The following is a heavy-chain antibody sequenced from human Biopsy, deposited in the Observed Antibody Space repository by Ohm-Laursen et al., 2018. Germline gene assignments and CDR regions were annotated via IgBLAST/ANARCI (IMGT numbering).Heavy chain of an antibody. Sequence: SLRLSCTASGFTFSIYGMHWVRQAPGKGLEWVAVIWYDGSNKYYADSVKGRFTISRDDPKNTLYLQMNSLRAEDTAVYYCAREGDDSSGYSPHYFDYWGQGTLVTVSS. CDR1: GFTFSIYG. J-gene: IGHJ4*02. V-gene: IGHV3-33*01. CDR3: AREGDDSSGYSPHYFDY. CDR2: IWYDGSNK. D-gene: IGHD3-22*01.